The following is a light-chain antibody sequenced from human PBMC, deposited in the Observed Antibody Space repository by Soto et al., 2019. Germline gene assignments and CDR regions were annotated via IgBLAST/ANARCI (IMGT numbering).Light chain of an antibody. CDR3: ASWDDSLSGYYV. CDR1: SSNIGSNY. J-gene: IGLJ1*01. Sequence: QSVLTQPPSASGTPGQRVTISCSGSSSNIGSNYVYWYQQLPGTAPKLLMYRDVKRPSGVPDRFSGSKSGTSASLAISGLRSEDEADYYCASWDDSLSGYYVFGTGTKLTVL. V-gene: IGLV1-47*01. CDR2: RDV.